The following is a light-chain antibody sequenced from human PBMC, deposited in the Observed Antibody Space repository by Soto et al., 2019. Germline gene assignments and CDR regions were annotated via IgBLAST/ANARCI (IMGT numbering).Light chain of an antibody. CDR3: QQHSHWPPWT. J-gene: IGKJ1*01. CDR2: GAS. V-gene: IGKV3-11*01. CDR1: ENVRTF. Sequence: EVVLTQSPATLYLSPGERATLSCRASENVRTFVDWYHQKPGQAPMLLIYGASNRATGIPARFSGSGSGTDFTLTIRNLEPADFAVYYCQQHSHWPPWTFGQGTRVEIQ.